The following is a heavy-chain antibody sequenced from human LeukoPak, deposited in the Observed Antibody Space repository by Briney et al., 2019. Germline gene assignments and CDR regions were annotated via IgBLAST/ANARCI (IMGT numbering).Heavy chain of an antibody. CDR1: GYTFTSYY. J-gene: IGHJ4*02. CDR3: ARWTTTYLDY. V-gene: IGHV1-46*01. D-gene: IGHD4-11*01. Sequence: ASVKVSCKASGYTFTSYYIHWVRQAPGQGLEWMGIINPSGGSTNYAQKFQGRVTMTRDTSTSTVYMELSSLRSEDSAVYYCARWTTTYLDYWGQGTLSPSPQ. CDR2: INPSGGST.